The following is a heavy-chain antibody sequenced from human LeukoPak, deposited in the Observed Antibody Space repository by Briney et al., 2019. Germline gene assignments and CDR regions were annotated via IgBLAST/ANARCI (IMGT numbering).Heavy chain of an antibody. Sequence: PGGSLRLSCAASGFTFTNYGMHWVRQAPGKGLEWVSAISGSGGGTYYADSVKGRFTISRDNSENTLYLQMNSLRAEDTAVYYCAKVGSYSPLYFFDYWGQGTLVTVSS. CDR3: AKVGSYSPLYFFDY. D-gene: IGHD2-21*01. CDR1: GFTFTNYG. V-gene: IGHV3-23*01. J-gene: IGHJ4*02. CDR2: ISGSGGGT.